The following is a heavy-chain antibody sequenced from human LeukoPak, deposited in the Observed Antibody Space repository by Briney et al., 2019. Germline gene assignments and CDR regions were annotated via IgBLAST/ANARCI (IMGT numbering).Heavy chain of an antibody. V-gene: IGHV3-66*02. J-gene: IGHJ6*02. CDR3: ARDLPTATTGIIYNCSGMDV. D-gene: IGHD1-20*01. Sequence: GGSLRLSCAASGFTVSWNYMNWVRQAPGEGLEGVSVIYRDGSTFYADSVKGRFTISRDNSTNTLSLQMNSLRVEDTSVYYCARDLPTATTGIIYNCSGMDVWGQGTTVTVSS. CDR1: GFTVSWNY. CDR2: IYRDGST.